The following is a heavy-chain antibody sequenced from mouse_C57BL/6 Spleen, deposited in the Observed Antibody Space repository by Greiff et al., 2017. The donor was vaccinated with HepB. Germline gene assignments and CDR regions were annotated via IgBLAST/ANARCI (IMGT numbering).Heavy chain of an antibody. Sequence: QVQLQQSGPELVKPGASVKISCKASGYSFTSYYIHWVKQRPGQGLEWIGWIYPGSGNTKYNEKFKGKATLTADTSSSTAYMQLSSLTSEDTAVYYCANARGYFDYWGQGTTLTVSS. CDR3: ANARGYFDY. CDR1: GYSFTSYY. CDR2: IYPGSGNT. J-gene: IGHJ2*01. V-gene: IGHV1-66*01.